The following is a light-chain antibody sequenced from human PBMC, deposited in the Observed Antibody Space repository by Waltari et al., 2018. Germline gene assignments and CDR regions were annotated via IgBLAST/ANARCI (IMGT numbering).Light chain of an antibody. V-gene: IGLV1-40*01. J-gene: IGLJ1*01. Sequence: QSVLTQPPSVSGAPGQRVTISCPWGPSNIGPSYGRNWYQQLPGTPPKLLIYVNTNRPSEVPVRFSGSRSGTSAALAITGLQAEDEADYYCQSYDNNLSAYVFGAGTRVTVL. CDR2: VNT. CDR1: PSNIGPSYG. CDR3: QSYDNNLSAYV.